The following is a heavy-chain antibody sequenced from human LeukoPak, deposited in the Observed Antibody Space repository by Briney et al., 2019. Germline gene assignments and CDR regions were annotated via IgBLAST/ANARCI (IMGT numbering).Heavy chain of an antibody. V-gene: IGHV3-7*01. CDR2: IRDDGSEK. CDR3: ARVKVIYYYYMDV. Sequence: GGSLRLSCAASGFTFSSYAMSWVRQAPGKGLEWVANIRDDGSEKYYMDSVKGRLTIARDNAKNSLYLQMNSLRAEDTAVYYCARVKVIYYYYMDVWGRGTTVTVSS. J-gene: IGHJ6*03. D-gene: IGHD2/OR15-2a*01. CDR1: GFTFSSYA.